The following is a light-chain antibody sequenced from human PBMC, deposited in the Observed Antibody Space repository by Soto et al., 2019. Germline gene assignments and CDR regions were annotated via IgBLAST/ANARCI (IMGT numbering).Light chain of an antibody. J-gene: IGLJ2*01. V-gene: IGLV2-14*01. Sequence: QSVLTQPASVSGSPGQSITISCTGSNSDVRDYNYVSWYQQHPGKAPKLILYEVTNRPSGVSNRFSGSKSGSTASLTISGLQAEDEADYYCSSYTTTTTLVAFGGGTKVTVL. CDR1: NSDVRDYNY. CDR2: EVT. CDR3: SSYTTTTTLVA.